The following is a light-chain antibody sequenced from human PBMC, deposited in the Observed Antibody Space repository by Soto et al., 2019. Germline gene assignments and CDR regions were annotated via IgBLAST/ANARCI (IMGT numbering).Light chain of an antibody. V-gene: IGKV3-20*01. CDR2: GAS. CDR3: QQYGASPQFT. CDR1: QTIYSNY. J-gene: IGKJ3*01. Sequence: EIVLTQSPGTLSLSPGERATLSCRASQTIYSNYLAWYQQKPGQPPRLLIYGASDRATGIPDRFSGSGSGTDFTHTIRGLETEDFAVYYYQQYGASPQFTFGPGTKVY.